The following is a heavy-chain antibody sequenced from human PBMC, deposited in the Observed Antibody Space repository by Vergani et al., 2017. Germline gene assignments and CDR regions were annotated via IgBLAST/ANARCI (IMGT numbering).Heavy chain of an antibody. D-gene: IGHD3-3*01. CDR3: AKDHYDFWSGYPNLSPFDL. V-gene: IGHV3-9*01. J-gene: IGHJ2*01. CDR2: ISWNSGSI. CDR1: GFTFDDYA. Sequence: EVQLVESGGGLVQPGRSLRLSCAASGFTFDDYAMHWVRQAPGKGLEWVSGISWNSGSIGYADSVKGRFTISRDNDKNSLYLQMNSLRAEDTALYYCAKDHYDFWSGYPNLSPFDLWGRGTLVTVSS.